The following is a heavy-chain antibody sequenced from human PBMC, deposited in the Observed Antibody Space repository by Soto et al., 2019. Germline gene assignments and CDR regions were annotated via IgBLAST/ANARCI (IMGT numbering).Heavy chain of an antibody. CDR3: ARQIYDSDTGPNFQYYFDS. CDR1: GYSFAGYW. J-gene: IGHJ4*02. D-gene: IGHD3-22*01. CDR2: IDPSDSQT. V-gene: IGHV5-10-1*01. Sequence: PVESVKISCSGSGYSFAGYWITWVRQKPWKGLEWMGRIDPSDSQTYYSPSFRGHVTISVTKSITTVFLQWSSLRASDTAMYYCARQIYDSDTGPNFQYYFDSWGQGTPVTVSS.